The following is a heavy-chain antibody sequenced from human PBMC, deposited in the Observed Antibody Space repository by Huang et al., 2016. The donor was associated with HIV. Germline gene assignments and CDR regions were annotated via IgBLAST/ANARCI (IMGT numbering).Heavy chain of an antibody. D-gene: IGHD3-22*01. J-gene: IGHJ1*01. V-gene: IGHV1-18*01. CDR1: GYTFTNYA. CDR2: IRAYNGKT. Sequence: QVQLVQSGAEVKKPGASVKVSCQASGYTFTNYAINWVRQAPGQSLEWMGGIRAYNGKTNYAQKVQGRVTMTKDTSTSTAYMELRSLISDDTAVYYCARERYYYDRSGYYTPVEYFHHWGQGTLVTVSS. CDR3: ARERYYYDRSGYYTPVEYFHH.